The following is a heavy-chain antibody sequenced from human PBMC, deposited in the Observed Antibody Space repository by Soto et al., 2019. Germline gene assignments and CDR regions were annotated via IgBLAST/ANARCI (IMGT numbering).Heavy chain of an antibody. J-gene: IGHJ4*02. D-gene: IGHD4-17*01. CDR2: INPNSGGT. Sequence: VASVKVSCKASGYTFTGYYMHWVRQAPGQGLEWMGWINPNSGGTNYAHKFQGRVTMTRDTSISTAYMELSRLRSDDTAVYYCATLTVTYLFDYWGQGTLVTVS. CDR3: ATLTVTYLFDY. CDR1: GYTFTGYY. V-gene: IGHV1-2*02.